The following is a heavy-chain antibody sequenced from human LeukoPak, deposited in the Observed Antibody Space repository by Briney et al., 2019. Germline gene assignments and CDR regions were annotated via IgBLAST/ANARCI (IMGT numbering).Heavy chain of an antibody. V-gene: IGHV3-7*01. Sequence: GGSLRLSCAASGFTFSSYWMSWVRQAPGKGLEWVANIKQDGSEKYYVDSVKGRFTISRDNAKNSLYLQMIGLRAEDTAVYYCARVGGRYSPLGYWGQGTLVTVSS. D-gene: IGHD3-16*02. CDR3: ARVGGRYSPLGY. J-gene: IGHJ4*02. CDR1: GFTFSSYW. CDR2: IKQDGSEK.